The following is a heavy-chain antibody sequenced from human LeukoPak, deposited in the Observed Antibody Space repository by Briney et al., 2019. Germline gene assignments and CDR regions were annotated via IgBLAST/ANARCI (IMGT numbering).Heavy chain of an antibody. CDR2: IWYDGSNK. J-gene: IGHJ6*02. CDR3: ARGGFEQLVYVYYYGMDV. Sequence: PGCSHTLPHAPSRLTFSSYGMLWVRQAPGKGLEWVAVIWYDGSNKYYADSVQGRFTISRDNSKNTLYLQMNSLRAEDTAVYYCARGGFEQLVYVYYYGMDVWGQGTTVTVSS. V-gene: IGHV3-33*01. CDR1: RLTFSSYG. D-gene: IGHD6-6*01.